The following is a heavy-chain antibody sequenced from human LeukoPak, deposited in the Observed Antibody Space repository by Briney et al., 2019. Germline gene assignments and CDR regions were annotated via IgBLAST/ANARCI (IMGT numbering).Heavy chain of an antibody. CDR3: AKSSYYDASGYYREYYFDY. J-gene: IGHJ4*02. D-gene: IGHD3-22*01. V-gene: IGHV3-23*01. CDR1: GFTFSSYA. Sequence: GGSLRLSCAASGFTFSSYAMSWVRQAPGKGLEWVSSISGSGGSTHYADSVKGRFTISRDKTKNTLYLQMNSLRAEDTAVYYCAKSSYYDASGYYREYYFDYWGQGTLVTVSS. CDR2: ISGSGGST.